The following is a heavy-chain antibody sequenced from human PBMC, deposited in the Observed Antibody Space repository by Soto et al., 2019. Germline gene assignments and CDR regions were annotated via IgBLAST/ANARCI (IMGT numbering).Heavy chain of an antibody. D-gene: IGHD3-10*01. CDR3: AKGLWFGELLSNYYYGMDV. V-gene: IGHV3-9*01. J-gene: IGHJ6*02. CDR1: GCTFDDLA. Sequence: GVSLRLSWAASGCTFDDLAMRWIRQAQGKGLEWVSGISWNSGSIGYADSVKGRFTISRDNAKNSLYLQMNSLRAEDTALYYCAKGLWFGELLSNYYYGMDVWGQGTTVTVSS. CDR2: ISWNSGSI.